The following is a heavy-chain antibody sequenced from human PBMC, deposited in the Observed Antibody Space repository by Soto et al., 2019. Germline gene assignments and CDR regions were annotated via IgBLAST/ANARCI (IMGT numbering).Heavy chain of an antibody. V-gene: IGHV5-10-1*01. J-gene: IGHJ6*02. CDR1: GYSFTSYW. CDR3: ARPNIAARRYYYYYGMDV. Sequence: GESLKISCKGSGYSFTSYWISWVRQMPGKGLEWMGRIDPSDSYTNYSPSFQGHVTISADKSISTAYLQWSSLKASDTAMYYCARPNIAARRYYYYYGMDVWGQGTTVTVSS. CDR2: IDPSDSYT. D-gene: IGHD6-6*01.